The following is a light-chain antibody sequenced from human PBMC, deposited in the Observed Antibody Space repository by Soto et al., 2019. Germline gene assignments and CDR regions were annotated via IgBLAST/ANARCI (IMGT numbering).Light chain of an antibody. Sequence: IVLTQSPATLCFSPGEIATLSFRASQSVNSNVAWYQQKLFQAPRVLIYGASTRATGIPARFSGSGSGTEFILTISSLQSEDFAVYYCQHYNTWPWTFGQGTKVDIK. CDR1: QSVNSN. V-gene: IGKV3-15*01. CDR2: GAS. J-gene: IGKJ1*01. CDR3: QHYNTWPWT.